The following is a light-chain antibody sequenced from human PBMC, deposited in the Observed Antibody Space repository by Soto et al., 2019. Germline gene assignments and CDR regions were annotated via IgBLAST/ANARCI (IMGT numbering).Light chain of an antibody. V-gene: IGKV1-33*01. CDR2: DAS. Sequence: DIQMTQSPSSLSASVGDRVTITCQASQDISNYLNWYQQKPGKAPKFLIYDASNLETGVPSRFSGSGSGTEFTFTISSLQPEDIATYSCQQYDNLPLTFGGGTKVEIK. J-gene: IGKJ4*01. CDR3: QQYDNLPLT. CDR1: QDISNY.